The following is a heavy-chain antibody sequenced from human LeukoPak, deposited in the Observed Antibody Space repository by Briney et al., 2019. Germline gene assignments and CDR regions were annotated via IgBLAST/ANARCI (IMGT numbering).Heavy chain of an antibody. CDR1: GYTFTGYY. CDR3: ARERSGYYGGTLDY. CDR2: INPNSGGT. D-gene: IGHD3-22*01. V-gene: IGHV1-2*02. J-gene: IGHJ4*02. Sequence: GASVKVSCKASGYTFTGYYMHWVRQAPGQGLEWMGWINPNSGGTNYAQKFQGRVTMTRDTSISTAYMELSRLRSDDTAVYYCARERSGYYGGTLDYWGQGTLVTVPS.